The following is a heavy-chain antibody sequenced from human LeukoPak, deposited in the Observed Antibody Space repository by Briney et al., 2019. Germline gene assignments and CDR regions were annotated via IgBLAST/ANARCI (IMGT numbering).Heavy chain of an antibody. CDR1: GFTFSSYR. CDR2: ISSSSSTI. D-gene: IGHD3-16*01. V-gene: IGHV3-48*04. CDR3: ARDWGDYMDV. Sequence: GGSLRLSCAASGFTFSSYRMNWVRQAPGKGLEWVSYISSSSSTIYYADSVKGRFTIPRDNAKNSLYLQMNSLRAEDTAVYYCARDWGDYMDVWGKGTTVTISS. J-gene: IGHJ6*03.